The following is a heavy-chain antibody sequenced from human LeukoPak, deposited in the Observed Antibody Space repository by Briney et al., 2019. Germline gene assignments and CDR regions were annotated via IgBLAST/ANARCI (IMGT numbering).Heavy chain of an antibody. CDR2: IIPIFGTA. D-gene: IGHD4-23*01. V-gene: IGHV1-69*01. CDR3: ARDRTFKTTVDSPVV. CDR1: RGTFSSYA. J-gene: IGHJ4*02. Sequence: SVKVSCKASRGTFSSYAISWVRQAPGQGLEWMGGIIPIFGTANSAQKFQGRVTITADETTSTAYMELSSLRSEDTAVYYCARDRTFKTTVDSPVVWGQGTLVTVSS.